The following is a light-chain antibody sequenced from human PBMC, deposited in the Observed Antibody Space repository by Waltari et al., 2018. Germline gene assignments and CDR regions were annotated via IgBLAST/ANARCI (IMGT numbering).Light chain of an antibody. J-gene: IGLJ2*01. CDR1: SSDIGGYNR. CDR2: EVN. Sequence: QAALTQSPSVSGSPGQSVTISCTGTSSDIGGYNRVCWYQQHPGKAPKLMIYEVNKPPSWVSDRCSGSKSANTASLTLSGLQAEDEADYYCGSYSSSSTWVFGGGTRLTVL. V-gene: IGLV2-14*01. CDR3: GSYSSSSTWV.